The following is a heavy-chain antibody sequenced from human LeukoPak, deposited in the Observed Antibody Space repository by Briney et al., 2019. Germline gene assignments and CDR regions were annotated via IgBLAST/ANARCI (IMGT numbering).Heavy chain of an antibody. J-gene: IGHJ6*03. D-gene: IGHD3-9*01. CDR3: ARGRKYYDILTGHYRPSHYFYMDV. Sequence: PSETLSLTCTVYDESFNNYFWNWIRQSPGKGLEWIGEINRSGITSYNPSLKGRLTMSADMSKNQFSLNLTSVTAADTAVYFCARGRKYYDILTGHYRPSHYFYMDVWGNGTTVTVSS. CDR2: INRSGIT. CDR1: DESFNNYF. V-gene: IGHV4-34*01.